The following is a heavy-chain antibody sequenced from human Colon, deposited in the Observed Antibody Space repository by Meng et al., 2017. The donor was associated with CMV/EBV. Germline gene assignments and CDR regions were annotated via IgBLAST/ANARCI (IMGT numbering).Heavy chain of an antibody. CDR2: ITGSGDVT. CDR3: AKALNLVVPAAAYFHS. V-gene: IGHV3-23*01. Sequence: GASLKISCAASGFSFDKFAMHWVRRAPGKGLEWVSAITGSGDVTYYADSVKGRFTISRDNSKSTLYLQMNSLRAEDTAEYFCAKALNLVVPAAAYFHSWGNRTLVTVSS. D-gene: IGHD2-2*01. CDR1: GFSFDKFA. J-gene: IGHJ4*01.